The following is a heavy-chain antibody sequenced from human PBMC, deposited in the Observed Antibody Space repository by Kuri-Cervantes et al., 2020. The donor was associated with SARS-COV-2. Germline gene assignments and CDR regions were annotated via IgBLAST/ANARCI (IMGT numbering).Heavy chain of an antibody. Sequence: ASVKASCKASGYTFTSYYMHWVRQVPGQGLEWMGIISPTSGSTNYAQRFQGRVTMTRDTSTSTVYMELGSLRSEDTAVYYCGRDDDSGSLPDCWGQGTLVTVSS. D-gene: IGHD1-26*01. J-gene: IGHJ4*02. CDR1: GYTFTSYY. CDR2: ISPTSGST. V-gene: IGHV1-46*01. CDR3: GRDDDSGSLPDC.